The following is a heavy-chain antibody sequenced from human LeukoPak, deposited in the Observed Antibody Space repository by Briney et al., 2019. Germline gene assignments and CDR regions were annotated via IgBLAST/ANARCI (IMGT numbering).Heavy chain of an antibody. CDR1: GYTFTSYG. Sequence: ASVKVSCKSSGYTFTSYGISWVRQAPGQGLEWVGWTSAYNGNTNYAQKLQGRVTMTTDTSTSTANMELRSLSSDDTAVSYCERALPDDAFDSWGQGTMVTVSP. J-gene: IGHJ3*02. V-gene: IGHV1-18*01. CDR2: TSAYNGNT. CDR3: ERALPDDAFDS.